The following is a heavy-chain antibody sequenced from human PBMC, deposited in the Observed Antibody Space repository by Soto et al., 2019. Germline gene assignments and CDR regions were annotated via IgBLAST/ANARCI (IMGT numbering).Heavy chain of an antibody. CDR3: ARVPRQRLGEFDY. J-gene: IGHJ4*02. D-gene: IGHD3-16*01. V-gene: IGHV2-26*01. Sequence: QVTLKESGPVLVKPTETLTLTCTVSGFSLSNARMGVRWIRQPPGKALEWLVHIFSNDEKSYNTSLKSRFTISKDTSKSQVVLTMTNMDPVDTATYYCARVPRQRLGEFDYWGQGTLVTVSP. CDR1: GFSLSNARMG. CDR2: IFSNDEK.